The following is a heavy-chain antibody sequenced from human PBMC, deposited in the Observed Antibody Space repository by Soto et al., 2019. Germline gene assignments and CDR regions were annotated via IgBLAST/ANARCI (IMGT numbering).Heavy chain of an antibody. Sequence: SQTLSLTCAISGDSVSSNSAAWNWIRQSPSRGLEWLGRTYYRSKWYNDYAVSVKSRITINPDTSKNQFSLQLNSVTPEDTAVYYCARVYYDFWSGSPVGAFDIWGQGTMVTVSS. V-gene: IGHV6-1*01. CDR1: GDSVSSNSAA. D-gene: IGHD3-3*01. CDR3: ARVYYDFWSGSPVGAFDI. J-gene: IGHJ3*02. CDR2: TYYRSKWYN.